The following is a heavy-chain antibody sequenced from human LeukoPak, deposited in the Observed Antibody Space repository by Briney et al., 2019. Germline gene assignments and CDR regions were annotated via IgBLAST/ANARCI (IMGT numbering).Heavy chain of an antibody. CDR1: GGSFSGYY. J-gene: IGHJ4*02. Sequence: SETLSLTCAVYGGSFSGYYWSWIRQPPGRGLEWIWEINHSGSTNYNPSLKSRVTISVDTSKNQFSLKLSSVTAADTAVYYCARGKFTGYCSGGSCYSAAHFDYWGQGTLVTVSS. CDR2: INHSGST. D-gene: IGHD2-15*01. V-gene: IGHV4-34*01. CDR3: ARGKFTGYCSGGSCYSAAHFDY.